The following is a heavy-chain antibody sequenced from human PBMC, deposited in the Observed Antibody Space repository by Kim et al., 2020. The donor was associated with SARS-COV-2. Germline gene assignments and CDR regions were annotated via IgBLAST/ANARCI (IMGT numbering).Heavy chain of an antibody. CDR3: ARDRVIAMAQGMSFTYYGMDV. V-gene: IGHV1-69*13. J-gene: IGHJ6*02. CDR2: IIPIFGTA. Sequence: SVKVSCKASGGTFSSYAISWVRQAPGQGLEWMGGIIPIFGTANYAQKFQGRVTITADESTSTAYMELSSLRSEDTAVYYCARDRVIAMAQGMSFTYYGMDVWGQGTTVTVSS. CDR1: GGTFSSYA. D-gene: IGHD5-18*01.